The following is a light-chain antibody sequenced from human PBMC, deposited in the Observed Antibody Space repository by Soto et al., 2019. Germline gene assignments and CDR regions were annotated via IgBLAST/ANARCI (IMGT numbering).Light chain of an antibody. V-gene: IGKV3-20*01. CDR2: GAS. J-gene: IGKJ2*01. CDR1: QSVSSSY. Sequence: EIVLTQSPGTLSLSPGERATLSCRASQSVSSSYLAWYQQKPGQAPRLLIYGASSRATGIPDRFTGSGSGTDFTLTISRVEPEDFAVYYCQRYQTSPPRYTFGQGTVLEI. CDR3: QRYQTSPPRYT.